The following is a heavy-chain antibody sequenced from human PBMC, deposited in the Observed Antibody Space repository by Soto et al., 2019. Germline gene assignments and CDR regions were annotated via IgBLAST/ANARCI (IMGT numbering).Heavy chain of an antibody. J-gene: IGHJ4*02. CDR2: IYYSGST. CDR1: GGSISSSSYY. V-gene: IGHV4-39*01. CDR3: ARLTYVEYDY. D-gene: IGHD3-16*01. Sequence: SETLSLTCTVSGGSISSSSYYWGWIRQPPGKGLEWIGSIYYSGSTYYNPSLKSRVTISVDTSKNQFSLKLSSVTAADTAVYYCARLTYVEYDYWGQGTLVTVSS.